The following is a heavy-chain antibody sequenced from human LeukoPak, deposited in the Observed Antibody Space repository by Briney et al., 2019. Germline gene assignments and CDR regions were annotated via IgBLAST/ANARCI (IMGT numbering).Heavy chain of an antibody. V-gene: IGHV1-18*01. Sequence: ASVKVSCKASGYTFTNYGISWVRQAPGQGLEWMGWISPYNGDTNYAQKIQGRVTLTTDTSTSTAYMELRSLRSDDTAVYYCARAYREYSFDYWGQGTLVTVSS. D-gene: IGHD3-10*01. CDR2: ISPYNGDT. CDR1: GYTFTNYG. J-gene: IGHJ4*02. CDR3: ARAYREYSFDY.